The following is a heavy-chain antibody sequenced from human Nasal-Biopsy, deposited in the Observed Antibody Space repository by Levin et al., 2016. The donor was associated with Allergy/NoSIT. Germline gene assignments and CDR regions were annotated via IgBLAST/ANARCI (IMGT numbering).Heavy chain of an antibody. Sequence: ASVKVSCKASGYTFSGYYLNWVRQAPGQGLEWMGWINPNSGDTHYEQKFQGRVIMTRDTSIRTAYLELTRLRSDDTAVYYCARSAGTMIVALYGMDVWGQGTTVTVSS. D-gene: IGHD3-22*01. CDR3: ARSAGTMIVALYGMDV. J-gene: IGHJ6*02. V-gene: IGHV1-2*02. CDR2: INPNSGDT. CDR1: GYTFSGYY.